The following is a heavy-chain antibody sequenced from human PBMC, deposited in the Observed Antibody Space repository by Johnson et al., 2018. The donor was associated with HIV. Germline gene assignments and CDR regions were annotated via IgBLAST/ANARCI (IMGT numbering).Heavy chain of an antibody. CDR3: ARDSGQGWELLTDAFDI. J-gene: IGHJ3*02. CDR2: LFSGGTT. D-gene: IGHD1-26*01. CDR1: GFTFSNYW. V-gene: IGHV3-66*01. Sequence: VQLVESGGGVVQPGESLTLSCAASGFTFSNYWMSWVRQAPGKGLEWVSVLFSGGTTYYAGSVHGRFTISRDNSKNTLYLQMNSLRPEDTAVYYCARDSGQGWELLTDAFDIWGQGTMVTVFS.